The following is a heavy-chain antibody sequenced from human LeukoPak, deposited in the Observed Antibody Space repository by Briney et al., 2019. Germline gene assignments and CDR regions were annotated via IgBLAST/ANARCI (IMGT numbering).Heavy chain of an antibody. CDR1: GGSISSYY. D-gene: IGHD5-12*01. Sequence: PSETLSLTCTVSGGSISSYYWSWIRQPPGKGLEWIGYIYYSGSTNYNPSLKSRVTISVDTSKNQFSLKLSSVTAADTAVYYCARELSGYDWSYWGQGTLVTVSS. J-gene: IGHJ4*02. V-gene: IGHV4-59*01. CDR2: IYYSGST. CDR3: ARELSGYDWSY.